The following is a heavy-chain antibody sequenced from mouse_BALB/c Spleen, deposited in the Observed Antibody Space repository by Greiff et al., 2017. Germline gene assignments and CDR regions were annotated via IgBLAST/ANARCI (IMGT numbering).Heavy chain of an antibody. CDR1: GFNIKDTY. CDR2: IDPATGNT. J-gene: IGHJ3*01. CDR3: ARSGDYGNYGAY. D-gene: IGHD2-1*01. Sequence: VQLQQSGAELVKPGASVKLSCTASGFNIKDTYMHWVKQRPEQGLEWIGRIDPATGNTKYDPKFQGKATITADTSSNTAYLQLSSLTSEDTAVYYCARSGDYGNYGAYWGQGTLVTVAA. V-gene: IGHV14-3*02.